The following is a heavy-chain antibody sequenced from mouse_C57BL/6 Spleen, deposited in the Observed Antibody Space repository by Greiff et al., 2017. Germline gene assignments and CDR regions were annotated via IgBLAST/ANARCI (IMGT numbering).Heavy chain of an antibody. CDR2: IYPGAGDT. J-gene: IGHJ4*01. Sequence: QVQLQQSGAELVKPGASVKISCKASGYAFSSYWMNWVKQRPGKGLEWIGQIYPGAGDTNYNGKFKGKATLTADKSSSTAYMQLSSLTSEDSAVYFCAQTGYPYAMDYWGQGTSVTVSS. D-gene: IGHD4-1*01. CDR3: AQTGYPYAMDY. V-gene: IGHV1-80*01. CDR1: GYAFSSYW.